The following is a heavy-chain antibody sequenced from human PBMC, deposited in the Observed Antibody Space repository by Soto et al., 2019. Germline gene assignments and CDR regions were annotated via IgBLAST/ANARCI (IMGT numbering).Heavy chain of an antibody. CDR3: XXXXXXXXXXXLNPIYYYXXDV. J-gene: IGHJ6*02. Sequence: QVQLVQSGAEVKKPGSSVKVSCKASGGTFSSYAISWVRQAPGQGLEWMGGIIPIFGTANYAQKFQGRVTITADESTSTAYMELSSLRSEDTAVXXCXXXXXXXXXXXLNPIYYYXXDVWGXXTT. CDR1: GGTFSSYA. CDR2: IIPIFGTA. V-gene: IGHV1-69*01.